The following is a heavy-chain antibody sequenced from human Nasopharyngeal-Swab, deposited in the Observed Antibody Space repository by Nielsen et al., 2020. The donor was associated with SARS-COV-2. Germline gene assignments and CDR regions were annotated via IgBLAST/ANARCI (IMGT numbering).Heavy chain of an antibody. Sequence: WIRQPPGKGLEWIGYIYYSGSTYYNPSLKSRVTISVDTSKNQFSLKLNSVTAADTAVYYCARGPTQQQVRDYWGQGTLVTVSS. J-gene: IGHJ4*02. D-gene: IGHD6-13*01. CDR3: ARGPTQQQVRDY. V-gene: IGHV4-30-4*01. CDR2: IYYSGST.